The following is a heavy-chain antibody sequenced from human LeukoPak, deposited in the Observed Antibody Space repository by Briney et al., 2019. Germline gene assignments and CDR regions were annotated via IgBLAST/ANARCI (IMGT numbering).Heavy chain of an antibody. CDR2: IYYRGST. CDR3: ARVSYYDSSAPNIIDY. CDR1: GGSISSGGYY. J-gene: IGHJ4*02. V-gene: IGHV4-31*03. D-gene: IGHD3-22*01. Sequence: SQTLSLTCTVSGGSISSGGYYWSWIRRHPGKGLEWIGYIYYRGSTYYNPSLKSRVTISVDTSKNQFSLKLSSVTAADTAVYYCARVSYYDSSAPNIIDYWGQGTLVTVSS.